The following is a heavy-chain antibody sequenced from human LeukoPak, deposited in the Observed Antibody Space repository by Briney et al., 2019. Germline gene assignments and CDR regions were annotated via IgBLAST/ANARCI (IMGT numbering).Heavy chain of an antibody. CDR3: ARDVAYCSGGSCYWGYYFDY. D-gene: IGHD2-15*01. V-gene: IGHV1-69*05. CDR1: GGTFSSYA. J-gene: IGHJ4*02. Sequence: ASVKVSCKASGGTFSSYAISWVRQAPGQGLEWMGRIIPIFGTANYAQKFQGRVTITTDESTSTAYMELSSLRSEDTAVYYCARDVAYCSGGSCYWGYYFDYWGQGTLVTVSS. CDR2: IIPIFGTA.